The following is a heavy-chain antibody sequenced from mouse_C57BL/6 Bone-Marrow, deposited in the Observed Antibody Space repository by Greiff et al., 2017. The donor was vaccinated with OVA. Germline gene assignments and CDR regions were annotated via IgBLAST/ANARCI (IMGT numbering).Heavy chain of an antibody. J-gene: IGHJ4*01. Sequence: EVQLQQSGPVLVRPGASVKMSCKASGYTFTDYYMHWVRQSHGQGLEWIGVINPYNGGTSYNQKFKGKATLTVVKSSSTAYMELNSLTAEDSAVYYCARWLRHKDMDDWGKGTSVTVSS. V-gene: IGHV1-19*01. D-gene: IGHD2-2*01. CDR3: ARWLRHKDMDD. CDR2: INPYNGGT. CDR1: GYTFTDYY.